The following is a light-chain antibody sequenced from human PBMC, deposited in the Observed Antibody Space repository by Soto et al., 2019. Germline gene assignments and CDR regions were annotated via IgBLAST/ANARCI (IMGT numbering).Light chain of an antibody. CDR2: GAS. CDR1: QSINLY. V-gene: IGKV1-39*01. Sequence: IQMTQSPSSLSASVGDSVTVTCRASQSINLYLNWYQQKPGKAPTLLIYGASSLQSGVPSRFTGGGSRTDFTLTISSLQPEDFATYYSQQSYRSPYTFGQGTKLEIK. J-gene: IGKJ2*01. CDR3: QQSYRSPYT.